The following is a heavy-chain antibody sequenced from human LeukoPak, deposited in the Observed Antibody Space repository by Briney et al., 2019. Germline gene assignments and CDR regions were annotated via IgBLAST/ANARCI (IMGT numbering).Heavy chain of an antibody. V-gene: IGHV1-18*01. J-gene: IGHJ4*02. CDR1: GYTFTSYG. D-gene: IGHD5-12*01. CDR3: ARVDIVATILFDY. Sequence: APVKVSCKASGYTFTSYGISWVRQAPGQGLEWMGWISAYNGNTNYAQKLQGRVTMTTDTSTSTVYMELRSLRSDDTAVYYCARVDIVATILFDYWGQGTLVTVSS. CDR2: ISAYNGNT.